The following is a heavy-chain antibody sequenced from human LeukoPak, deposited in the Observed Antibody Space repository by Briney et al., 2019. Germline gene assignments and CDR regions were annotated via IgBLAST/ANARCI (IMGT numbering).Heavy chain of an antibody. CDR2: ISSNGGST. Sequence: GGSLRLSCSASEFTFSRYAMHWVRQAPGKGLEYVSAISSNGGSTYYADSVKGRFTISRDNSKNTLYLQMSSLRAEDTAVYYCVKDGSGSYYTYYFDYWGQGTLVTVSS. D-gene: IGHD3-10*01. V-gene: IGHV3-64D*06. CDR1: EFTFSRYA. CDR3: VKDGSGSYYTYYFDY. J-gene: IGHJ4*02.